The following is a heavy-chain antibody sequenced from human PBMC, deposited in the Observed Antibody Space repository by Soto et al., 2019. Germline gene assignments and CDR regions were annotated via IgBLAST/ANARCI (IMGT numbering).Heavy chain of an antibody. CDR3: ATVSEPQKYGMDV. J-gene: IGHJ6*02. V-gene: IGHV4-4*02. CDR2: IYHSGST. CDR1: GCSISSSDW. Sequence: AETLSLTCAVSGCSISSSDWLRGVRHPPGKGLEWIGEIYHSGSTNYNPSLKSRVTISVDKSKNQFSLKLSSVTAADTAVYYCATVSEPQKYGMDVWGQGTTVTVSS. D-gene: IGHD1-1*01.